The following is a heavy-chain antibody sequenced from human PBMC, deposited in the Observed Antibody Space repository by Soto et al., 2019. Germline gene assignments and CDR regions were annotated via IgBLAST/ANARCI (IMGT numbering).Heavy chain of an antibody. V-gene: IGHV3-43D*03. J-gene: IGHJ4*02. CDR1: GFTFDDYA. Sequence: GGSLRLSCAASGFTFDDYAMHWVRQAPGKGLEWVSLISWDGGSTYYADSVKGRFTISRDNSKNSLYLQMNSLRAEDTALYYCAKDRGYSGYGYYFDYWGQGTLVTVSS. CDR3: AKDRGYSGYGYYFDY. D-gene: IGHD5-12*01. CDR2: ISWDGGST.